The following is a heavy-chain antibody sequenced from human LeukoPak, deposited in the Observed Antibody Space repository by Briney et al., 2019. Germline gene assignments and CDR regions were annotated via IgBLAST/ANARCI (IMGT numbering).Heavy chain of an antibody. V-gene: IGHV4-61*01. CDR3: ARGNYYYSYTYYRAFDI. D-gene: IGHD3-22*01. CDR2: IYSSGSI. Sequence: PSETLSLTCTVSGGSISSSSYYWHWIRQPPGKGLEWIGYIYSSGSINYNPSLKSRVTISVDTSKNQFSLRLASATAADTAVDYCARGNYYYSYTYYRAFDIWGHGTMVTVSS. CDR1: GGSISSSSYY. J-gene: IGHJ3*02.